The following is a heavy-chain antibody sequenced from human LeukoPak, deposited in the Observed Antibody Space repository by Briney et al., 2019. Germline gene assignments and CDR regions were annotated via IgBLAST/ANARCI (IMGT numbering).Heavy chain of an antibody. CDR1: GFTFSAYA. D-gene: IGHD3-22*01. V-gene: IGHV3-23*05. Sequence: GGSLRLSCEASGFTFSAYAMTWVRQAPGKGLEWVSSVGSDNKPHYSESVKGRFAISRDNSKNTLYLQMNSLRAEDTALYFCARGNYEGSGYSDYWGQGTLVTVSS. CDR3: ARGNYEGSGYSDY. J-gene: IGHJ4*02. CDR2: VGSDNKP.